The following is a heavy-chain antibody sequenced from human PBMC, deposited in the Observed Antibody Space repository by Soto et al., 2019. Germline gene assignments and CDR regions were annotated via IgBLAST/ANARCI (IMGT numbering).Heavy chain of an antibody. Sequence: GTSAKVSCEASGFSFTSSAVQWVRQARGQRLEWIGWIVVGSGNTNYAQKFQERVTITRDMSTSTAYMELSSLRSEDTAVYYCAADRNYDFWRGYYYGMDVWGQGTTVTVSS. CDR2: IVVGSGNT. CDR1: GFSFTSSA. V-gene: IGHV1-58*01. CDR3: AADRNYDFWRGYYYGMDV. D-gene: IGHD3-3*01. J-gene: IGHJ6*02.